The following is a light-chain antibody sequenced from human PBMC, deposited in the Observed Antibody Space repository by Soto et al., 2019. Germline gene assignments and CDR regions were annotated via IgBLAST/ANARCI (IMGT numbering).Light chain of an antibody. CDR2: QAS. V-gene: IGKV1-5*03. J-gene: IGKJ2*01. Sequence: DIQMTQSPSTLSSSVGDRVTITCRASHSISVWLAWYQQKPGKAPKLLIYQASTLESGVPSRVSGRGSGTDITLTISSLQPDEFATYYCQQSYTYPYTFGQGTKREIK. CDR1: HSISVW. CDR3: QQSYTYPYT.